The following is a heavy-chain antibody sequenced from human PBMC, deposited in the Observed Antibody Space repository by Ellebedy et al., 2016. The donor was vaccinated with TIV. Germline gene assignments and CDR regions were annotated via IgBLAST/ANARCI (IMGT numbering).Heavy chain of an antibody. D-gene: IGHD6-13*01. CDR2: ILYDGGEK. CDR1: GFTFSSYG. V-gene: IGHV3-30*18. CDR3: AKDPGYESADPDAFER. Sequence: GESLKISCTASGFTFSSYGMHWVRQAPGKGLEWVAVILYDGGEKHYVDSVKGRFTISRDNSTNTLSLQMDSLRPEDTAVYYCAKDPGYESADPDAFERWGQGTMVTVSS. J-gene: IGHJ3*02.